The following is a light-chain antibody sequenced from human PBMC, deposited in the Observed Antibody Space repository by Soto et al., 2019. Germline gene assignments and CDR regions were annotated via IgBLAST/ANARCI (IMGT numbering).Light chain of an antibody. J-gene: IGKJ2*03. CDR3: QQYGNSPPYS. CDR2: GAS. V-gene: IGKV3-20*01. CDR1: QSVSRIH. Sequence: EIVLTQSPGTLSLSPGERATLSCRASQSVSRIHLVWYQQKPGHAPRLLIYGASSSATGIADRFSGSGSGTDFTLTISRLEPEDFAVYYCQQYGNSPPYSFGQGTKVDIK.